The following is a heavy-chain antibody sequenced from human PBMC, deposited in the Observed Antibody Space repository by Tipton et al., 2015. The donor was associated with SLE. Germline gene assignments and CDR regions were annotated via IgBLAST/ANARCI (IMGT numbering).Heavy chain of an antibody. CDR2: INSDGGGT. J-gene: IGHJ3*02. CDR1: GFTFSSYW. CDR3: AKVGTGTRGLDI. Sequence: SLRLSCAASGFTFSSYWMHWVRQAPGKGLVWVSRINSDGGGTSYADSVKGRFTISRDNAENTLYLQMNSLRVEDTAVYYCAKVGTGTRGLDIWGQGTMVTVSP. D-gene: IGHD1-1*01. V-gene: IGHV3-74*01.